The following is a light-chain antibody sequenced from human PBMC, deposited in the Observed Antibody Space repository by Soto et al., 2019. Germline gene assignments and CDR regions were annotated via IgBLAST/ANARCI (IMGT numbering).Light chain of an antibody. J-gene: IGKJ1*01. CDR1: QSVSSNY. CDR2: GAS. Sequence: EIVLTQSPGTLSLSPGERATLSCRASQSVSSNYLAWYQQKPGQAPRLLIYGASSRATGIPDRFSGSGSGTDFTLTISGLQSEDFAVYYCQQYSNWPPWTFGPGTKVDIK. V-gene: IGKV3-20*01. CDR3: QQYSNWPPWT.